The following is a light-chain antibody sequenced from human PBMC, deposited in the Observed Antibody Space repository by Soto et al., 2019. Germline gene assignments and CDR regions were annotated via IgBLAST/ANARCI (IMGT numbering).Light chain of an antibody. CDR1: QSICSY. V-gene: IGKV3-11*01. Sequence: EVVLTQSPATLSLSPGERVTLSCRASQSICSYLAWYQQKPGQPPRLLIYDASNRATGIPARFSGSGSGTDFTLTISSVEPEDFAVYFCQQRSSWPPATFGQGTKLEIK. J-gene: IGKJ2*01. CDR2: DAS. CDR3: QQRSSWPPAT.